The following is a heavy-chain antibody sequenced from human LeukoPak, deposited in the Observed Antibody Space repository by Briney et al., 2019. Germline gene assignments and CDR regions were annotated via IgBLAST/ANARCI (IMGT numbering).Heavy chain of an antibody. CDR2: ISWNSDSI. CDR1: GFTFDDYA. CDR3: AKDMRYYGSGNYGHFDY. V-gene: IGHV3-9*01. Sequence: GGSLRLSRAASGFTFDDYAMHWVRQVPGKGLEWVSGISWNSDSIGYADSVKGRFTISRDNAKNSLYLQMNNLRAEDTALYYCAKDMRYYGSGNYGHFDYWGQGTLVTVSS. D-gene: IGHD3-10*01. J-gene: IGHJ4*02.